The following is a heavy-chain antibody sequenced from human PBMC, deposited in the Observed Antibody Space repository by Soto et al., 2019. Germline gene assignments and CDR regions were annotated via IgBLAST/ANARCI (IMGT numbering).Heavy chain of an antibody. Sequence: LRLSCAASGFTFDDYAMHWVRQVPGKGLEWVSGINWNSGSIGYGDSVKGRFAISRDNAKNSLHLQMNSLSAEDTAFYYCVKDESINWYSGHFRHWGQGTLVTVSS. J-gene: IGHJ1*01. CDR1: GFTFDDYA. CDR2: INWNSGSI. CDR3: VKDESINWYSGHFRH. D-gene: IGHD6-13*01. V-gene: IGHV3-9*01.